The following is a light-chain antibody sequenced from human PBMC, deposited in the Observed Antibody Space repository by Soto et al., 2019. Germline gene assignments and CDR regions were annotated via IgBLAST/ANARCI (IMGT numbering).Light chain of an antibody. CDR1: PSVSGSN. V-gene: IGKV3-11*01. J-gene: IGKJ5*01. CDR2: DAS. CDR3: HQRQYWPPIT. Sequence: EIVLTQSPGTLSLSPGERATLSCRASPSVSGSNLAWYQQKPGQAPRLLISDASNRATGIPARFSGSGSGTDFTLTISSLEPEDFAVYYCHQRQYWPPITFGQGTRQEIK.